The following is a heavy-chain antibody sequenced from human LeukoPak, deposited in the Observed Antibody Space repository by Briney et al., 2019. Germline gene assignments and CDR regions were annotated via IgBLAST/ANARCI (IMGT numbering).Heavy chain of an antibody. D-gene: IGHD3-10*01. CDR3: ARQDYGSGSYFVGLDWFDP. CDR1: GYTFTGYY. J-gene: IGHJ5*02. V-gene: IGHV1-2*02. CDR2: INPNSGGT. Sequence: ASVKVSCKASGYTFTGYYMHWVRQAPGQGLEWMGWINPNSGGTNYAQKFQGRVTMTRDTSISTAYMELSRLRSDDTAVYYCARQDYGSGSYFVGLDWFDPWGQGTLVTVSS.